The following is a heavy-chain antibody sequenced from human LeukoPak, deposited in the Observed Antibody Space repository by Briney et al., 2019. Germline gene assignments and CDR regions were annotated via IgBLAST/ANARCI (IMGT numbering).Heavy chain of an antibody. CDR2: ISSSGSTI. CDR1: GFTFSTYS. V-gene: IGHV3-48*04. D-gene: IGHD2-21*01. CDR3: ARDRLWRLDY. J-gene: IGHJ4*02. Sequence: GGSLRLSCAASGFTFSTYSMNWVRQAPGKGLEWVSYISSSGSTIYYADSVEGRFTISRDNAKNSLYLQMNSLRAEDTAVYYCARDRLWRLDYWGQGTLVTVSS.